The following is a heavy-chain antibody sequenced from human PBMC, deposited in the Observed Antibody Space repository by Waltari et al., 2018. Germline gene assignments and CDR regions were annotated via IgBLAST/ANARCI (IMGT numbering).Heavy chain of an antibody. CDR3: ARGGHDYVWGSYRSGGEYYLDF. Sequence: EVQLVESGGGLVQPGGSLSLSCAASGFTFSSYDMHWVRQATGKGLEWVSAIGTSGDTYYPGAVKGRFTNSRENAKNSLYLQMNSLGAGDTAGYYVARGGHDYVWGSYRSGGEYYLDFWGQGTLVTVSS. CDR1: GFTFSSYD. J-gene: IGHJ4*02. V-gene: IGHV3-13*01. D-gene: IGHD3-16*02. CDR2: IGTSGDT.